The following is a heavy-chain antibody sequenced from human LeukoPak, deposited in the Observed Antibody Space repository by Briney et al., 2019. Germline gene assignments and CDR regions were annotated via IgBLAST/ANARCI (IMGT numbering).Heavy chain of an antibody. CDR2: INPDNGGT. CDR1: GYTFTGYY. Sequence: ASVKVSCKASGYTFTGYYMHWVRQAPGQGLEWMGWINPDNGGTNYAQKFQGRVTMTRDMSISTAYMELSRLRSDDTAVYYCARDAAGRDLDFWGQGTLVTVSS. J-gene: IGHJ4*02. CDR3: ARDAAGRDLDF. V-gene: IGHV1-2*02. D-gene: IGHD6-13*01.